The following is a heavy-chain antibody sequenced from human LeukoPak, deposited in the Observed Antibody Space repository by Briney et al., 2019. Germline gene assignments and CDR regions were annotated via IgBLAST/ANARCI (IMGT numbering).Heavy chain of an antibody. J-gene: IGHJ4*02. Sequence: GGSLRLSCAASGFTFSSYGMHWVRQAPGKGLEWVAVISYDGSNKYYADSVKGRFTISRDNSKNTLYLQMNRLRAEDTAVYYCARVMGRYCSSTSCYVDYWGQGTLVTVSS. V-gene: IGHV3-30*19. CDR1: GFTFSSYG. CDR2: ISYDGSNK. CDR3: ARVMGRYCSSTSCYVDY. D-gene: IGHD2-2*01.